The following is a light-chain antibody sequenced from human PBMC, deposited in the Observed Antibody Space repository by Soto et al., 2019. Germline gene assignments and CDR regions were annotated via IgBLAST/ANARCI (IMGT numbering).Light chain of an antibody. Sequence: DIQLTQSTSFLSASVGDRVTITCRASQGISSYLAWYQQKAGKAPNLLINAASTLQSGVPSRFSGSGSGTEFTLTISSLQPEDFATYYCQQLSSYPITFGQGTRLEIK. J-gene: IGKJ5*01. V-gene: IGKV1-9*01. CDR1: QGISSY. CDR2: AAS. CDR3: QQLSSYPIT.